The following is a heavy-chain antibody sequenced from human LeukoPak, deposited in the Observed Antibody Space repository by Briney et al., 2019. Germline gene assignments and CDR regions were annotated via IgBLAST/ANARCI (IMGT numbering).Heavy chain of an antibody. CDR1: GFTFSSYA. CDR2: ISGSGSPI. CDR3: ARDSSSWSHYYGMDV. V-gene: IGHV3-11*01. D-gene: IGHD6-13*01. J-gene: IGHJ6*02. Sequence: GGSLRLSCAASGFTFSSYAMSWIRQAPGKGLEWVSYISGSGSPIYYADSVKGRFTISRDNAKNSLYLQMNSLRAEDTAVYYCARDSSSWSHYYGMDVWGQGTTVTVSS.